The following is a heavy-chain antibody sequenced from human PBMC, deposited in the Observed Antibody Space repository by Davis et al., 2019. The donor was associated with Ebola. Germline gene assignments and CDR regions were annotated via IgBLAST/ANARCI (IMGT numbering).Heavy chain of an antibody. Sequence: SETLSLTCAVYGGSFTGYYWSWIRQSPGKGLEWIGEISHSGTTNYNPSLKSRVTISVDRSKNQFSLKVSSVTAADTAVYYCVRGLGLGWFDTWGQGTPVTVSS. J-gene: IGHJ5*02. CDR1: GGSFTGYY. V-gene: IGHV4-34*01. CDR2: ISHSGTT. CDR3: VRGLGLGWFDT.